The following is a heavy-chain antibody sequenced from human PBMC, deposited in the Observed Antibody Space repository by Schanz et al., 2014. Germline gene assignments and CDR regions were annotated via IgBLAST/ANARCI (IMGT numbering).Heavy chain of an antibody. V-gene: IGHV1-2*04. CDR2: INPKTGGT. CDR1: GYTFTSYD. J-gene: IGHJ5*02. CDR3: ERESVDNWRDP. Sequence: SGAEVKKPGASVKVSCKASGYTFTSYDINWVRQAPGQGLEWMGWINPKTGGTKYAQKLQGLVTMTRDTSISTSYMELRSLRSDDTTGYYCERESVDNWRDPGGQGTMDT.